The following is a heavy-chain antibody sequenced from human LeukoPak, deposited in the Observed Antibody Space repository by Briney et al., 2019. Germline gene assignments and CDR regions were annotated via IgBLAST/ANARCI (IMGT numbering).Heavy chain of an antibody. J-gene: IGHJ6*03. Sequence: PSETLSLTCTVSGGSISSGSYYWSWIRQPPGKGLEWIGEINHSGSTNYNPSLKSRVTISVDTSKNQFSLKLSSVTAADTAVYYCARGIGGATTIYYYYYYYMDVWGKGTTVTVSS. V-gene: IGHV4-39*07. CDR1: GGSISSGSYY. CDR2: INHSGST. D-gene: IGHD1-26*01. CDR3: ARGIGGATTIYYYYYYYMDV.